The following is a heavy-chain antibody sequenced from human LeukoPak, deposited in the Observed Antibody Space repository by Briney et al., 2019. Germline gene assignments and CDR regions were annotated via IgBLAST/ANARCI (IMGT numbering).Heavy chain of an antibody. CDR3: ARAFGLTMVRGIMGYRAYDL. Sequence: GASVKVSCKASGYTFTNYGLGWVRQAPGQGLEWMGWITTYNNNAECEQKFQGRVTMTTDTSTSTAYMELRSLTSDDMAVYYCARAFGLTMVRGIMGYRAYDLWGQGTMVIVST. J-gene: IGHJ3*01. CDR1: GYTFTNYG. D-gene: IGHD3-10*01. CDR2: ITTYNNNA. V-gene: IGHV1-18*03.